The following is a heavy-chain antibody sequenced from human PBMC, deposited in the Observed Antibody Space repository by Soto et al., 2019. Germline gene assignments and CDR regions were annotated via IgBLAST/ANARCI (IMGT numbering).Heavy chain of an antibody. CDR3: VKRSLLMAPT. CDR1: GRTFNINADF. J-gene: IGHJ4*02. V-gene: IGHV4-39*01. D-gene: IGHD1-26*01. Sequence: SETLSLTCTVSGRTFNINADFWYLAWIRQSPGKGLEWIGSVDNGGNTHYNAPLKSRVIISADTSKNQFSLSLNSVTAADTAVYYCVKRSLLMAPTWGQGIQVTVS. CDR2: VDNGGNT.